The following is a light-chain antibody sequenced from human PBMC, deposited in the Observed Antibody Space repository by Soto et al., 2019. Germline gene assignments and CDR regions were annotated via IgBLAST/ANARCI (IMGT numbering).Light chain of an antibody. V-gene: IGKV1-5*01. J-gene: IGKJ2*01. CDR2: DAS. CDR1: QSIDNW. Sequence: DIPMTQSPSFVSASVGDRVTITCRASQSIDNWLAWYQQKPGKAPKLLIYDASTLESGVSSGFSGSGSGTEFTLTISSLRPDDFATYCCQHYDTFADTFGQGTKLEIK. CDR3: QHYDTFADT.